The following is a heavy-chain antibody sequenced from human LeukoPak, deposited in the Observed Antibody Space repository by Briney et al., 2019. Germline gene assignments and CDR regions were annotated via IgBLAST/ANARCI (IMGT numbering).Heavy chain of an antibody. V-gene: IGHV1-69*13. D-gene: IGHD3-3*01. CDR1: GGTFSSYA. J-gene: IGHJ6*03. CDR2: ITPIFGTA. CDR3: ARDGPGYDFWSGYFGDYYYYMDV. Sequence: ASVKVSCKASGGTFSSYAISWVRQAPGQGLEWMGGITPIFGTANYAQKFQGRVTITADESTSTAYVELSSLRSEDTAVYYCARDGPGYDFWSGYFGDYYYYMDVWGKGTTVTVSS.